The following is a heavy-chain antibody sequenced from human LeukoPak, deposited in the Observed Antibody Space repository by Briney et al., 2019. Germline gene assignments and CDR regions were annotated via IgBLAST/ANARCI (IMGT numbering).Heavy chain of an antibody. J-gene: IGHJ5*02. CDR1: GFTFSSYA. CDR3: AKISLHLVGANDH. Sequence: GGSLRLSCAASGFTFSSYAMHWVRQAPGKGLEWVAVISYDGSNKYYADSVKGRFTISRDNSKNTLYLQMNSLRAEDTAVYYCAKISLHLVGANDHWGQGTLVTVSS. CDR2: ISYDGSNK. D-gene: IGHD1-26*01. V-gene: IGHV3-30-3*02.